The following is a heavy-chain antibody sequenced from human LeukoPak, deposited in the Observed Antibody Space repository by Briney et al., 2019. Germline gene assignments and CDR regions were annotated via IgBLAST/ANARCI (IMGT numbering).Heavy chain of an antibody. CDR1: GGSIRSYF. Sequence: PSETLSLTCTVSGGSIRSYFWSWIRQPAGMGLEWIGRVYPSVTTNYNPSLKSRVTLSVDTSKNHFSLNLSSVTAADTAVYYCARETKERGLDVWGQGTTVTVSS. J-gene: IGHJ6*02. D-gene: IGHD1-1*01. CDR3: ARETKERGLDV. CDR2: VYPSVTT. V-gene: IGHV4-4*07.